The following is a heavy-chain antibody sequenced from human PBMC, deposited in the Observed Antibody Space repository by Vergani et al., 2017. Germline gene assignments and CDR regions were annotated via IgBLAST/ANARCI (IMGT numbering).Heavy chain of an antibody. CDR1: GASVNSYY. V-gene: IGHV4-59*02. J-gene: IGHJ4*02. Sequence: QVKLQESGPGLVKPSETLSLTCTVSGASVNSYYWRWIRQPPGKGLEWMGYVSFRGDTLYDPSVKGRMTISLNTSSNQFSLYLTSVTAAATAVYYCARSRIYYGAGSPDYWGQGTLVTVSS. CDR2: VSFRGDT. D-gene: IGHD3-10*01. CDR3: ARSRIYYGAGSPDY.